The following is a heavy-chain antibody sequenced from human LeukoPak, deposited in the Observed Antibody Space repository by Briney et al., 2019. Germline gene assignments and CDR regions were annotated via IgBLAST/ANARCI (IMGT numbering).Heavy chain of an antibody. Sequence: GGSLRLSCAAAGFTFSSYEMNWVRQAPGKGLEWVSYISSSGSTIYYADSVKGRFTISRDNAKNSLYLQMNSLRAEDTAVYYCARDLLSDDYWGQGTLVTVSS. V-gene: IGHV3-48*03. CDR1: GFTFSSYE. CDR2: ISSSGSTI. D-gene: IGHD2-15*01. CDR3: ARDLLSDDY. J-gene: IGHJ4*02.